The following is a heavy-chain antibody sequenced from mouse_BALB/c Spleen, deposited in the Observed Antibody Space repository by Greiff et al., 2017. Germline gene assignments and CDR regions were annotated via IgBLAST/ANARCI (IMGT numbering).Heavy chain of an antibody. Sequence: VQLQQSGAELVKPGASVKLSCKASGYTFTSYYMYWVKQRPGQGLEWIGEINPSNGGTNFNEKFKSKATLTVDKSSSTAYMQLSSLTSEDSAVYYCTSEGNYYGSGAMDYWGQGTSVTVSS. V-gene: IGHV1S81*02. CDR3: TSEGNYYGSGAMDY. J-gene: IGHJ4*01. CDR2: INPSNGGT. CDR1: GYTFTSYY. D-gene: IGHD1-1*01.